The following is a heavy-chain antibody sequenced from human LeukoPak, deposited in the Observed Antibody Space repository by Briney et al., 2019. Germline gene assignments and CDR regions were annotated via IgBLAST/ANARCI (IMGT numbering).Heavy chain of an antibody. Sequence: TTSETLSLTCTVSGGSISSSSYYWGWIRQPPGKGLEWIGSIYYSGSTYYNPSLKSRVTISVDTSKNQFSLKLRSVTAADTAVYYCASNTLRYFDWLYVPYNWFDPWGQGTLVTVSS. CDR3: ASNTLRYFDWLYVPYNWFDP. CDR1: GGSISSSSYY. J-gene: IGHJ5*02. CDR2: IYYSGST. D-gene: IGHD3-9*01. V-gene: IGHV4-39*01.